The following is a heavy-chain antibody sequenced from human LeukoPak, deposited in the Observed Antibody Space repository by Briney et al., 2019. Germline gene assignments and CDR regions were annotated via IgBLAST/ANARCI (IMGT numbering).Heavy chain of an antibody. CDR1: GFTFSSYA. Sequence: GGSLRLSCAASGFTFSSYAMSWVRQAPGKGLEWVSAISGSGSSTYYADSVKGRFTISRDNSKNTLYLQMNSLRAEDTAVYYCAKDLRTGTAYYYYGMDVWGKGTTVTVSS. J-gene: IGHJ6*04. V-gene: IGHV3-23*01. CDR3: AKDLRTGTAYYYYGMDV. CDR2: ISGSGSST. D-gene: IGHD1-1*01.